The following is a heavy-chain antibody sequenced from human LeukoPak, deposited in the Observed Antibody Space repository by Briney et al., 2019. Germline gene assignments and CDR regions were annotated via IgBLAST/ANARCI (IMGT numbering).Heavy chain of an antibody. Sequence: GGSLRLSCAASGFTFGDYAMHWVRQTPGKGLEWVSGISWNGGTKDYADSVKGRFSISRDNTKKSLFLQMNSLITEDTAFYFCAKATGDWYFDLWGRGTLVTVS. CDR1: GFTFGDYA. CDR2: ISWNGGTK. V-gene: IGHV3-9*01. D-gene: IGHD7-27*01. J-gene: IGHJ2*01. CDR3: AKATGDWYFDL.